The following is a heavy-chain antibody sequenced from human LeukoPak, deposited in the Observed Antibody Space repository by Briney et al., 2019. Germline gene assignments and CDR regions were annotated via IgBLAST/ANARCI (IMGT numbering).Heavy chain of an antibody. CDR3: ARGRKRAVAGTRSPQYFQH. V-gene: IGHV3-30*04. CDR2: ISYDGSDK. Sequence: GGSLRLSCAASGFTFSSYAMYWVRQAPGKGLEWVAVISYDGSDKFYADSVKGRFTISRDNSKNTLYLQMNSLRAEDAAMYYCARGRKRAVAGTRSPQYFQHWGQGTLVTVSS. CDR1: GFTFSSYA. D-gene: IGHD6-19*01. J-gene: IGHJ1*01.